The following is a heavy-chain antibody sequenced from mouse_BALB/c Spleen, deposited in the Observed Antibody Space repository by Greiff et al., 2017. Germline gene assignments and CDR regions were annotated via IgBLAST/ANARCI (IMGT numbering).Heavy chain of an antibody. Sequence: VQLQQPGAELVRPGASVKLSCKASGYTFTSYWINWVKQRPGQGLEWIGNIYPSDSYTNYNQKFKDKATLTVDKSSSTAYMQLSSPTSEDSAVYYCTRGDGRRAMDYWGQGTSVTVSS. CDR1: GYTFTSYW. V-gene: IGHV1-69*02. CDR3: TRGDGRRAMDY. J-gene: IGHJ4*01. CDR2: IYPSDSYT. D-gene: IGHD2-3*01.